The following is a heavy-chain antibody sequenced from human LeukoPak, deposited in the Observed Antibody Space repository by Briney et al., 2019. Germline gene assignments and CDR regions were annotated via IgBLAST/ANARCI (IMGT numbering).Heavy chain of an antibody. CDR1: GDSVSSNSAA. Sequence: SQTLSLTCAISGDSVSSNSAAWNWIRQSPSRGLEWLGRTYYRSKWYNDYAVSVKSRITINPDTSKNQFSLKLSSVTAADTAVYYCARVWEQWLVRKRHAFDIWGQGTMVTVSS. CDR2: TYYRSKWYN. J-gene: IGHJ3*02. V-gene: IGHV6-1*01. D-gene: IGHD6-19*01. CDR3: ARVWEQWLVRKRHAFDI.